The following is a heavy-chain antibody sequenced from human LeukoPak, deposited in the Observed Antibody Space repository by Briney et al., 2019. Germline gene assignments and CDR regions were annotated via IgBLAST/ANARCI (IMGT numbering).Heavy chain of an antibody. V-gene: IGHV3-74*01. CDR3: ARDQGDAYYYFDF. J-gene: IGHJ4*02. CDR1: GFTFSRYW. D-gene: IGHD5-24*01. CDR2: INSDGSST. Sequence: GGSLRLSCAASGFTFSRYWMHWVRQGPGKGLVWVSRINSDGSSTGYADSVKGRFTISRDNAKNSLYLQMNSLRAEDTAVYYCARDQGDAYYYFDFWGQGTLVTVSS.